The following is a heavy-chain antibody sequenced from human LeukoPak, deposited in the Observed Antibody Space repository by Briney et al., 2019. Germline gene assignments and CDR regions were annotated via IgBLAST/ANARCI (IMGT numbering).Heavy chain of an antibody. V-gene: IGHV3-7*03. CDR1: GLAFKNYW. CDR2: IHPDGSVK. J-gene: IGHJ4*02. Sequence: GGSLRLSCLGTGLAFKNYWMTWVRQAPGKGLEWVANIHPDGSVKNYVDAVRGRFTISRDNAKNSLYLQMNSLRAEDTAVYYCAREGSSSWYVDYWGQGTLVTVSS. D-gene: IGHD6-13*01. CDR3: AREGSSSWYVDY.